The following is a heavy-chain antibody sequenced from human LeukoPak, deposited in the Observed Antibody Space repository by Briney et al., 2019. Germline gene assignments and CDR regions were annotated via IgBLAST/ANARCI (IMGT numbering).Heavy chain of an antibody. CDR1: GFTFGDYA. CDR3: TRDGGFLYYLDY. V-gene: IGHV3-49*03. J-gene: IGHJ4*02. D-gene: IGHD2-15*01. CDR2: IRSKAYGGTT. Sequence: GGSLRLSCTASGFTFGDYAMSWFRQAPGKGLEWVGFIRSKAYGGTTEYAASVKGRFTFSRDDSKSIAYLQMNNLKTEVTAVYYCTRDGGFLYYLDYWGQGALVTVSS.